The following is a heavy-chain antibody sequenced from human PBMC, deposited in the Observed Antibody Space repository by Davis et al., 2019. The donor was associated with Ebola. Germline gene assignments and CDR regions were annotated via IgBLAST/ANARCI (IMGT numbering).Heavy chain of an antibody. D-gene: IGHD3-3*01. CDR3: ARGPTIFGVVIISYYGMDV. CDR2: INPSGGST. V-gene: IGHV1-46*01. J-gene: IGHJ6*02. CDR1: GYTFTSYY. Sequence: ASVKVPCKASGYTFTSYYMHWVRQAPGQGLEWMGIINPSGGSTSYAQKFQGRVTMTRDTSTSTVYMELSSLRSEDTAVYYCARGPTIFGVVIISYYGMDVWGQGTTVTVSS.